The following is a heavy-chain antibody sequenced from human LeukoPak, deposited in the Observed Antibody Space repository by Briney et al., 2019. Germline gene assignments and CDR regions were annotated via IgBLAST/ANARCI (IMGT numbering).Heavy chain of an antibody. D-gene: IGHD3-10*01. V-gene: IGHV3-64*02. CDR2: ISSKGVRT. CDR3: ARGGQWFGAAFDI. Sequence: GRSLRLSCAASGSTFSRYTMHWARQAPGKGLEYVSAISSKGVRTYYGAAVKGRFTISRAHSKNTLYLQMGSLRAEDMAVYYCARGGQWFGAAFDIWGQGTMVTVSS. CDR1: GSTFSRYT. J-gene: IGHJ3*02.